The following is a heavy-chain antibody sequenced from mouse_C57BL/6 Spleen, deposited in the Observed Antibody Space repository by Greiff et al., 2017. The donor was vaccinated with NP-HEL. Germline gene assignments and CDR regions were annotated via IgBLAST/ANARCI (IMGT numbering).Heavy chain of an antibody. CDR2: INPNNGGT. CDR1: GYTFTDYN. V-gene: IGHV1-22*01. CDR3: ARGLLLRGYAMDY. Sequence: EVKLQESGPELVKPGASVKMSCKASGYTFTDYNMHWVKQSHGKSLEWIGYINPNNGGTSYNQKFKGKATLTVNKSSSTAYMELRSLTSEDSAVYYCARGLLLRGYAMDYWGQGTSVTVSS. D-gene: IGHD1-1*01. J-gene: IGHJ4*01.